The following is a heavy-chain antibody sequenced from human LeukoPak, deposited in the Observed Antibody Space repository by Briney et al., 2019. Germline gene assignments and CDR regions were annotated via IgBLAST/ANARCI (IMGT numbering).Heavy chain of an antibody. CDR2: INSDGSSA. CDR1: GFTFSSYW. CDR3: VGDKFGTLIYGSSCFDS. J-gene: IGHJ4*02. V-gene: IGHV3-74*01. D-gene: IGHD6-6*01. Sequence: GGSLRLSCAASGFTFSSYWMHWVRQAPGKGLVWVSRINSDGSSAIYADSVKGRFTFSRDNAKNTLYLQMNSLRAEDTAVYYRVGDKFGTLIYGSSCFDSWGQGTLVTVSS.